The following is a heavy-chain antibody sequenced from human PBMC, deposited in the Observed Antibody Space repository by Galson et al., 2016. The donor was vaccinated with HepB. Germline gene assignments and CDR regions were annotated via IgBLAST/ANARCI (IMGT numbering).Heavy chain of an antibody. J-gene: IGHJ4*02. V-gene: IGHV4-61*02. D-gene: IGHD6-19*01. CDR3: ARVTVSSGWSIDY. Sequence: TLSLTCTVSGGSINNGNYYWSWIRQPAGKGLEWIGRIYGSGNTNNNPSLKSRVTMPVDTSKNRFSLRLTSVTAAATAVYYCARVTVSSGWSIDYWGQGTLVTVSS. CDR1: GGSINNGNYY. CDR2: IYGSGNT.